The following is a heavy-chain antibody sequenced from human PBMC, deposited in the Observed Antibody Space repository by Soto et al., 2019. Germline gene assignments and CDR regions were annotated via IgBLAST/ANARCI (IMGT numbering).Heavy chain of an antibody. CDR1: GGSFSGYY. D-gene: IGHD3-10*01. CDR3: ARGGEAITMVRGVNSQGMDV. Sequence: PSETLSLTCAVNGGSFSGYYWSWIRQPPGKGLEWIGEINHSGSTNYNPSLKSRVTISVDTSKNQFSLKLSSVTAADTAVYYCARGGEAITMVRGVNSQGMDVWGQGTTVTVSS. CDR2: INHSGST. V-gene: IGHV4-34*01. J-gene: IGHJ6*02.